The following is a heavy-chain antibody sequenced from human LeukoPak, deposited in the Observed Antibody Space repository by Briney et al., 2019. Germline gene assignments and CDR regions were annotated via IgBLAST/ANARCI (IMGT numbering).Heavy chain of an antibody. V-gene: IGHV4-39*01. D-gene: IGHD2-15*01. CDR3: ASCYCSGGSCLQEDNWFDP. Sequence: SETLSLTCTVSGGSISSSSYYWGWIRQPPGKGLEWIGSIYYSGSTYYNPSLKSRVTISVDTSKNQFSLKLSSVTAADTAVYYCASCYCSGGSCLQEDNWFDPWGQGTLVTVSS. CDR2: IYYSGST. CDR1: GGSISSSSYY. J-gene: IGHJ5*02.